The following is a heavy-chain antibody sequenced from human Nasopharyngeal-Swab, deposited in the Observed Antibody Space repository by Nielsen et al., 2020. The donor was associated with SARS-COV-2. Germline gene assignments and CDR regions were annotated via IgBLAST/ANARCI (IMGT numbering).Heavy chain of an antibody. Sequence: ASVKVSCKASGYTFRIYYMHWVRQAPGQGLEWMGLINPSGGQTTYAQKLQGRVTMTRDTSTSTVYMELSSLRFEDTAVYYCARDLDPATAGALDIWGQGTMVTVSS. D-gene: IGHD2-2*01. CDR1: GYTFRIYY. V-gene: IGHV1-46*01. CDR2: INPSGGQT. CDR3: ARDLDPATAGALDI. J-gene: IGHJ3*02.